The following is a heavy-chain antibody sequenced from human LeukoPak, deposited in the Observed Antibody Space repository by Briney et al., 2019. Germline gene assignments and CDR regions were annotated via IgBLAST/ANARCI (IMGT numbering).Heavy chain of an antibody. CDR1: GGSISSSSYY. V-gene: IGHV4-39*07. CDR3: ARGVGYCSSTSCYAGKIYPPET. CDR2: IYYSGST. Sequence: SETLSLTCTVSGGSISSSSYYWGWIRQPPGKGLEWIGSIYYSGSTYYNPSLKSRVTISVDTSKNQFSLKLSSVTAADTAVYYCARGVGYCSSTSCYAGKIYPPETWGQGTMVTVSS. D-gene: IGHD2-2*01. J-gene: IGHJ3*01.